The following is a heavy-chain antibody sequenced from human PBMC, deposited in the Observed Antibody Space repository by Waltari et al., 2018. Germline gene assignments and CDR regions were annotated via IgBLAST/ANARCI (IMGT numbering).Heavy chain of an antibody. J-gene: IGHJ6*02. CDR2: INHSGST. V-gene: IGHV4-34*01. Sequence: QVQLQQWGAGLLKPSETLSLTCAVYGGSFSGYYWSWIRPPPGKGLEWIGEINHSGSTNYNPSLKSLVTISVDTSKNQFSLKLGSVTAADTAVYYCARGRCRGGLFGVVRHYYYYGMDVWGQGTTVTVSS. D-gene: IGHD3-3*01. CDR3: ARGRCRGGLFGVVRHYYYYGMDV. CDR1: GGSFSGYY.